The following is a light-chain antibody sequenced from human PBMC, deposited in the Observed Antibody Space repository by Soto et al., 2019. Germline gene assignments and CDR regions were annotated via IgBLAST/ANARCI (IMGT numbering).Light chain of an antibody. CDR2: DTS. V-gene: IGKV3-20*01. Sequence: EIVLAQSRNTVDLSPWESATLSCRASQSVPNSRLAWYQQKPGQAPSLVISDTSIRATGIPDRFSGSGSGTDFTLTISRLELESFAVYYCQHYVSAPPTFGPGTKVDIK. CDR3: QHYVSAPPT. J-gene: IGKJ1*01. CDR1: QSVPNSR.